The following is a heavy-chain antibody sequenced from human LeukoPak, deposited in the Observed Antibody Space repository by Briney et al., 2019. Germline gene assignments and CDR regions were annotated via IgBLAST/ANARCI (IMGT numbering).Heavy chain of an antibody. V-gene: IGHV5-51*01. J-gene: IGHJ4*02. Sequence: PGESLKISCKGSGYSFTSYWIGWVRQMPGKGLEWMGIIYPGDSDTRYSPSFQGQVTISADKSISTAYLQWSSLKASDTAMYYCATYCSSTSCSAKFDYWGQGTLVTVSS. CDR2: IYPGDSDT. CDR3: ATYCSSTSCSAKFDY. D-gene: IGHD2-2*01. CDR1: GYSFTSYW.